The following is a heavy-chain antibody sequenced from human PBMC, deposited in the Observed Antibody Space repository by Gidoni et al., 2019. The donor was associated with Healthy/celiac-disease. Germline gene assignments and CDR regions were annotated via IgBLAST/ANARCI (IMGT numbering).Heavy chain of an antibody. V-gene: IGHV4-34*01. CDR2: INHSGST. CDR3: ARTTDYYDSSGYSKAVDYFDY. D-gene: IGHD3-22*01. Sequence: QVQLQQWGAGLLKPSETLSLTCAVYGGSFSGYYWSWIRQPPGKGLEWIGEINHSGSTNYNPSLKSRVTISVDTSKNQFSLKLSSVTAADTAVYYCARTTDYYDSSGYSKAVDYFDYWGQGTLVTVSS. J-gene: IGHJ4*02. CDR1: GGSFSGYY.